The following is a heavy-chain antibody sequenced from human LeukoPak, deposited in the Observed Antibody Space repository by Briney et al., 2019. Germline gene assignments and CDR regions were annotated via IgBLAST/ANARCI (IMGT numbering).Heavy chain of an antibody. CDR1: GGTFSSYA. CDR2: IIPTFGTA. CDR3: ASADYYDSSGPNWFDP. D-gene: IGHD3-22*01. Sequence: SVKVSCKASGGTFSSYAISWVRQAPGQGLEWMGGIIPTFGTANYAQRFQGRVTITADESTSTAYMELSSLRSEDTAVYYCASADYYDSSGPNWFDPWGQGTLVTVSS. J-gene: IGHJ5*02. V-gene: IGHV1-69*13.